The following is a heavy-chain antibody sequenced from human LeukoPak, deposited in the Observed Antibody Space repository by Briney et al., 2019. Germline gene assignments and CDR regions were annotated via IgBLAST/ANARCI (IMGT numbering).Heavy chain of an antibody. D-gene: IGHD3-10*01. CDR3: AFGESPLPLGF. J-gene: IGHJ4*02. Sequence: SVKVSCKASGGTFSSYAISWVRQAPGQGLEWMGGIISMFGRANYAQKFQGRVTITADESTSTAYMELSSLRSEDTAVYYCAFGESPLPLGFWGQGTLVTVPS. CDR2: IISMFGRA. V-gene: IGHV1-69*13. CDR1: GGTFSSYA.